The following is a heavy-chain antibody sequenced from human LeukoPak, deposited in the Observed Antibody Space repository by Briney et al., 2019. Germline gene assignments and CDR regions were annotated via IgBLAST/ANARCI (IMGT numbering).Heavy chain of an antibody. CDR3: ARDGQRGYSYGPLDY. CDR1: GFTFSSYS. D-gene: IGHD5-18*01. Sequence: PGGSLRLSCAASGFTFSSYSMNWVRQAPGKGLEWVSSISSSSSYIYYADSVKGRFTISRDNAKNSLYLQMNSLRSEDTAVYYCARDGQRGYSYGPLDYWGQGTLVTVSS. CDR2: ISSSSSYI. J-gene: IGHJ4*02. V-gene: IGHV3-21*04.